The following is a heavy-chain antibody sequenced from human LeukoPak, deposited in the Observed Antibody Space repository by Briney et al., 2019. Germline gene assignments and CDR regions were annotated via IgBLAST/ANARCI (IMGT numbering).Heavy chain of an antibody. CDR3: ARGSCSGGSCFLSY. CDR2: IYTSGST. CDR1: GGSISSYY. Sequence: SETLSLTCTVSGGSISSYYWSWIRQPAGKGLEWIGRIYTSGSTNYNPSLKSRVTISVDTSKNQFSLKLSSVTAADTAVYYCARGSCSGGSCFLSYWGQGTLVTVSS. D-gene: IGHD2-15*01. V-gene: IGHV4-4*07. J-gene: IGHJ4*02.